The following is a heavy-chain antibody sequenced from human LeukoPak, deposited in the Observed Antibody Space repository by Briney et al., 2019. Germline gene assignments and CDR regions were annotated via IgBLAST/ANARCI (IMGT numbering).Heavy chain of an antibody. CDR2: ISYSGST. Sequence: PSETLSLTCTVSGGSISSYYWSWIRQPPGKGLEWIACISYSGSTKYNPSLKSRVTISVDTSKNQFSLKLSSVTAADTAVYYCARFRGSGWYYFDYWGQGTPVSVSS. CDR3: ARFRGSGWYYFDY. J-gene: IGHJ4*02. V-gene: IGHV4-59*12. CDR1: GGSISSYY. D-gene: IGHD6-19*01.